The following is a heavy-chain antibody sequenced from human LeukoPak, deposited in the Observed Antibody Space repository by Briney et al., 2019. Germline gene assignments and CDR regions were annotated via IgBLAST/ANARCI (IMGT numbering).Heavy chain of an antibody. CDR2: INPSGGST. CDR3: ARDRVATYYDFWSGHGYFDY. CDR1: GYTSTSYG. J-gene: IGHJ4*02. Sequence: ASVKVSCKASGYTSTSYGISWVRQAPGQGLEWMGIINPSGGSTSYAQKFQGRVTMTRDTSTSTVYMELSSLRSEDTAVYYCARDRVATYYDFWSGHGYFDYWGQGTLVTVSS. V-gene: IGHV1-46*01. D-gene: IGHD3-3*01.